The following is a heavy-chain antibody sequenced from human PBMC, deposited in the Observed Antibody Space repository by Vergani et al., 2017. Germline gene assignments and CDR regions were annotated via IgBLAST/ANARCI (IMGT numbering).Heavy chain of an antibody. CDR2: LTGGGGST. CDR3: VKDAGSYENFFDS. V-gene: IGHV3-23*04. CDR1: GFTFSTYA. Sequence: EVELVQSGPEMRKPGESVKISCAASGFTFSTYAMHWVRQAPGKGLEWVSALTGGGGSTYYADSFKGRFIISRDNSRDTLYLQMNSLRPEDTATYYCVKDAGSYENFFDSWGQGTLVTVSS. D-gene: IGHD1-26*01. J-gene: IGHJ4*02.